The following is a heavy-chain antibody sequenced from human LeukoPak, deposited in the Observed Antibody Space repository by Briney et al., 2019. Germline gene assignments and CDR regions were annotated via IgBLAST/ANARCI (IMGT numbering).Heavy chain of an antibody. CDR3: AKGGKWDVTPFDY. J-gene: IGHJ4*02. CDR2: ISGGGGST. V-gene: IGHV3-23*01. Sequence: PGGSLRLSCVVSGFSFSDHYMTWIRQAPGKGLEWVSTISGGGGSTYYADSVKGRFTISRDNSKNTLYLQVNSLRAEDTAVYYCAKGGKWDVTPFDYWGQGTLVTVSS. CDR1: GFSFSDHY. D-gene: IGHD1-26*01.